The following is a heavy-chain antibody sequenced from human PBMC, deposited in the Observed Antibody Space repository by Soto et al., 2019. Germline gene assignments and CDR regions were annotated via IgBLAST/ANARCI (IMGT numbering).Heavy chain of an antibody. V-gene: IGHV4-39*01. CDR1: GGSISSSSYY. J-gene: IGHJ4*02. Sequence: QLQLQESGPGLVKPSETLSLTCTVSGGSISSSSYYWGWIRQPPGKGLEWIGSIYYSGSTYYNPSRKSRDTISVDASKNQCALKLSSVAAAVTAVYYCARHLHLIAISQGWGQGTRVTVSS. D-gene: IGHD3-3*01. CDR3: ARHLHLIAISQG. CDR2: IYYSGST.